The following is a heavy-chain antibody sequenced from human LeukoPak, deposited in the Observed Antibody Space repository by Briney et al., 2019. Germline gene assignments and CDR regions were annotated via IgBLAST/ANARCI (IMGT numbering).Heavy chain of an antibody. Sequence: PGGSLRLSCAASGFTFSSYRMNWVRQAPGKGLEWVSSISSSSTYIYYADSVKGRFTISRDNAKNSLYLQMNSLRAEDTAVYYCASPSLIGVAPASHWGQGTLVTVSS. CDR2: ISSSSTYI. CDR3: ASPSLIGVAPASH. V-gene: IGHV3-21*01. J-gene: IGHJ4*02. CDR1: GFTFSSYR. D-gene: IGHD3-3*01.